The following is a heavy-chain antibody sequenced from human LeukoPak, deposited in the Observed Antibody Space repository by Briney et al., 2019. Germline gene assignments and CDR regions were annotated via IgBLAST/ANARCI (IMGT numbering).Heavy chain of an antibody. Sequence: SETLSLTCAVSGGPISSGGYSWSWIRQAPGKGLEWVGYIFHSGSTYYNPSLKSRVTISLDRSKNQFSLELSSVTAADTAVYYCARAEDSSGYYHDAFDIWAKGQWSPSLQ. J-gene: IGHJ3*02. CDR3: ARAEDSSGYYHDAFDI. CDR2: IFHSGST. V-gene: IGHV4-30-2*01. D-gene: IGHD3-22*01. CDR1: GGPISSGGYS.